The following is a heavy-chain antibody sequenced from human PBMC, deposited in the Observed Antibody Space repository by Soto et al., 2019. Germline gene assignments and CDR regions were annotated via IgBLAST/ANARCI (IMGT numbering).Heavy chain of an antibody. J-gene: IGHJ3*02. CDR2: IYYSGST. Sequence: QVQLQEAGPGLVKPSQTLSLTCTVSVGSISSGDYYWSWIRQPPGKGLEWIGYIYYSGSTYYNPYLKSRVTISVDTSKNQFSLKLSSVTAADTAVYYCAREGTAMGLGDAFDIWGQGTMVTVSS. CDR3: AREGTAMGLGDAFDI. CDR1: VGSISSGDYY. V-gene: IGHV4-30-4*01. D-gene: IGHD5-18*01.